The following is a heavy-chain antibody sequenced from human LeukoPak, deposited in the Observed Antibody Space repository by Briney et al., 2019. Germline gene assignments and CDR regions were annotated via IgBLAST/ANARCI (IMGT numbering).Heavy chain of an antibody. CDR2: IYGSTSA. CDR3: AKAARLWFGELLTFDY. V-gene: IGHV3-53*01. D-gene: IGHD3-10*01. J-gene: IGHJ4*02. Sequence: GGSLRLSCAASGFTVSSKYINWVRQAPGKGLEWVSLIYGSTSADYADSVKGRFTISRDNSKNTLYLQMNSLRAEDTAVYYCAKAARLWFGELLTFDYWGQGTLVTVSS. CDR1: GFTVSSKY.